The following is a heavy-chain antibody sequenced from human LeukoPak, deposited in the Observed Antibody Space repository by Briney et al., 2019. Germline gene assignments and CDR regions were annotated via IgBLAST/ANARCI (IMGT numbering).Heavy chain of an antibody. Sequence: PSETLSLTCAVYGGSFSGYYWSWIRQPPGKGLEWIGEINHSGSTNYNPSLKSRVTISVDTSKNQFSPKLSSVTAADTAVYYCARERSGITFGGVIVDPYYYYGMDVWGQGTTVTVSS. CDR1: GGSFSGYY. CDR3: ARERSGITFGGVIVDPYYYYGMDV. V-gene: IGHV4-34*01. CDR2: INHSGST. D-gene: IGHD3-16*02. J-gene: IGHJ6*02.